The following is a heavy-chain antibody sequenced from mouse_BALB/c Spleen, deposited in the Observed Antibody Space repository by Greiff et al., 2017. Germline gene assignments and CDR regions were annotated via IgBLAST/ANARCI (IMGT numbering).Heavy chain of an antibody. J-gene: IGHJ4*01. CDR2: ISTYYGDA. V-gene: IGHV1S137*01. D-gene: IGHD2-3*01. CDR3: AREGDGYTRYGMDY. CDR1: GYTFTDYA. Sequence: QVQLQQSGAELVRPGVSVKISCKGSGYTFTDYAMHWVKQSHAKSLEWIGVISTYYGDASYNQKFKGKATMTVDKSSSTAYMELARLTSEDSAIYYCAREGDGYTRYGMDYWGQGTSVTVSS.